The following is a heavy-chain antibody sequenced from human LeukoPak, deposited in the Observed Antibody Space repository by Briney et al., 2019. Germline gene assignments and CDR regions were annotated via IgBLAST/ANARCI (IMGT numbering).Heavy chain of an antibody. J-gene: IGHJ4*02. V-gene: IGHV6-1*01. D-gene: IGHD6-13*01. CDR1: VDSVSSNSAA. CDR2: TYYRSKWYN. CDR3: ARAFFVGAAGTFDY. Sequence: QTLSLTCAISVDSVSSNSAAWNWIRQSPSRGLEWLGRTYYRSKWYNDYAVSVKSRITINPDTSKNQFSLQLNSVTPEDTAVYYCARAFFVGAAGTFDYWDQGTLVTVSS.